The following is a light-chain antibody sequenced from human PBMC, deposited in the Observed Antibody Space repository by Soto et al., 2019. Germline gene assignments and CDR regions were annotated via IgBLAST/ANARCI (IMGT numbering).Light chain of an antibody. CDR1: QSVLFSSNNNNY. Sequence: DIVMTQSPDSLAVSLGDRATINCKSSQSVLFSSNNNNYLAWYQQKPGQPPKLLIYWASTRESGVPDRFSGSWSGTDFTLTISSLQAEDVAVYYCQQYYSTPDTFGQGTKVEIK. J-gene: IGKJ1*01. CDR3: QQYYSTPDT. CDR2: WAS. V-gene: IGKV4-1*01.